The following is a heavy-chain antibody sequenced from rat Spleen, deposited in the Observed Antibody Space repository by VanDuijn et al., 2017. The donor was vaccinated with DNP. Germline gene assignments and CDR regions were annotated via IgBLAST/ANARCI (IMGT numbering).Heavy chain of an antibody. V-gene: IGHV4-2*01. Sequence: EVKLVESGGGLVQPGRSLKLSCAASGFNFNDYWMGWVRQAPGKGLEWIGEINKDSSIINYTPSLKDKFTISRDNAQNTLYLQMSKLGAEDTAIYYCTTRGDGYDNWFAYWGRGTLVTVSS. CDR2: INKDSSII. J-gene: IGHJ3*01. CDR1: GFNFNDYW. CDR3: TTRGDGYDNWFAY. D-gene: IGHD1-4*01.